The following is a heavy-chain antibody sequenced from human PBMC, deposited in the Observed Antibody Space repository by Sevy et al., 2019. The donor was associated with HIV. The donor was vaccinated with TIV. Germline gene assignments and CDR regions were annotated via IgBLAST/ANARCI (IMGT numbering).Heavy chain of an antibody. CDR3: ARLKYGDYSNWFDP. CDR2: IYYSGRT. V-gene: IGHV4-39*01. J-gene: IGHJ5*02. Sequence: SETLSLTCTVSGGSISSSSYYWDWIRQPPGKGLEWIGNIYYSGRTSYNPSLKSRVTISVDTSKKKFSLRLSPVTAADTAVYYCARLKYGDYSNWFDPWGQGTLVTVSS. D-gene: IGHD4-17*01. CDR1: GGSISSSSYY.